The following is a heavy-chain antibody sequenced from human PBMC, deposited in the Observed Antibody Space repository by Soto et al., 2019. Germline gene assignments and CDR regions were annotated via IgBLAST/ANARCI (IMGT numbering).Heavy chain of an antibody. J-gene: IGHJ6*02. Sequence: GESLKISCKGSGYRFTAYWIAWVRQMPGKGLEWMGTIFPGDSQSRYSPSFQGQVTISVDKSINTAYLQWSSLKASDTAIYYCARGAFGYYGMDVWGQGTTVTVSS. V-gene: IGHV5-51*01. CDR2: IFPGDSQS. CDR1: GYRFTAYW. CDR3: ARGAFGYYGMDV. D-gene: IGHD3-10*01.